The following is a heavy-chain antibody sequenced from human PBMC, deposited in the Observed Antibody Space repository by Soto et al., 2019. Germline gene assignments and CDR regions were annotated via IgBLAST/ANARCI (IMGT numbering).Heavy chain of an antibody. CDR1: HFSVTNNKY. J-gene: IGHJ3*01. V-gene: IGHV4-4*02. CDR3: AGDSRYCTDSVCSIMGDAVDV. D-gene: IGHD2-8*01. Sequence: QVLLQESGPGLVTPWGTLSLTCTVSHFSVTNNKYWSWVRQSPRKPLEWIGEIYHSGTTYYNTSLSRRFTMTMHQAKNQISLSLTSVTVADTAVYYCAGDSRYCTDSVCSIMGDAVDVWGQGTLVTVSS. CDR2: IYHSGTT.